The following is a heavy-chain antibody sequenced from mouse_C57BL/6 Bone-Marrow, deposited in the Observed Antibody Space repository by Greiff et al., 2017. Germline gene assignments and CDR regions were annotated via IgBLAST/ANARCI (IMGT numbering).Heavy chain of an antibody. CDR1: GYTFTEYS. Sequence: QVQLQQSGAELVKPGASVKLSCKASGYTFTEYSIHWVKQRSGQGLEWIGWFYPGSGSIKYNEKFKDKATLTTDKSSSPAYMALSRLTSGGSAVYFCARHEERAVVPVAYWGQGTLVTVSA. D-gene: IGHD1-1*01. V-gene: IGHV1-62-2*01. J-gene: IGHJ3*01. CDR2: FYPGSGSI. CDR3: ARHEERAVVPVAY.